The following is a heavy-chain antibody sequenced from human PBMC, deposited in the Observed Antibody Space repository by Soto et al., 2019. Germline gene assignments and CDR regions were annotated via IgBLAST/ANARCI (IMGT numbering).Heavy chain of an antibody. V-gene: IGHV1-2*02. CDR1: GYTFTGYY. J-gene: IGHJ6*02. Sequence: SVKVSCKASGYTFTGYYMHWVRQAPGQGLEWMGWINPNSGGTNYAQKFQGRVTMTRDTSISTAYMELSRLRSDDTAVYYCARDHYYDSSGYYYPLYYYYGMDVWGQGTTVTVSS. D-gene: IGHD3-22*01. CDR3: ARDHYYDSSGYYYPLYYYYGMDV. CDR2: INPNSGGT.